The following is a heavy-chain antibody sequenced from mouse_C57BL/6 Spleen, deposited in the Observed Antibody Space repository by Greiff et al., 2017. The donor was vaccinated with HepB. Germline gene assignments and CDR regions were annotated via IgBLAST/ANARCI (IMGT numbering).Heavy chain of an antibody. CDR3: TGRGDYDY. CDR2: IRLKSDNYAT. J-gene: IGHJ2*01. Sequence: EVKVEESGGGLVQPGGSMKLSCVASGFTFSNYWMNWVRQSPEKGLEWVAQIRLKSDNYATHYAEPVKGRFTISRDDSKSSVYLQMNNLRAEDTGIYYCTGRGDYDYWGQGTTLTVSS. V-gene: IGHV6-3*01. CDR1: GFTFSNYW. D-gene: IGHD2-4*01.